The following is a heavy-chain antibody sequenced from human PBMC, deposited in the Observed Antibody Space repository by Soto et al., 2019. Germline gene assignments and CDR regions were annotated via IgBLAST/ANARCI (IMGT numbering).Heavy chain of an antibody. CDR3: AQRKPWGGGDYFDF. CDR1: VFALTTSGGS. V-gene: IGHV2-5*02. CDR2: IYWDDDK. Sequence: QITLKESGPTLVKPTQTLTLTCTFSVFALTTSGGSVGWIRQPPGKALEWLALIYWDDDKRYSPSLKSRLTITKDPPKTQLALTMTNMDPGETATYYWAQRKPWGGGDYFDFWGQGTLVTVSS. D-gene: IGHD3-16*01. J-gene: IGHJ4*02.